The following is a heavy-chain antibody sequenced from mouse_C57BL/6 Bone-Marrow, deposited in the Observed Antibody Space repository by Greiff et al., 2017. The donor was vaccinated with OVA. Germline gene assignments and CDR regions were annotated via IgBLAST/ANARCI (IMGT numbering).Heavy chain of an antibody. J-gene: IGHJ3*01. V-gene: IGHV1-19*01. CDR1: GYTFTDYY. D-gene: IGHD2-4*01. CDR3: APLYYDYGSWFAY. Sequence: EAQLQQSGPVLVKPGASVKMSCKASGYTFTDYYMNWVNQSHGKSLEWIGVINPYNGGTSYNQKFKGKATLTVDKSSSTAYMELNSLTSEDSAVYYCAPLYYDYGSWFAYGGQGTLVTVSA. CDR2: INPYNGGT.